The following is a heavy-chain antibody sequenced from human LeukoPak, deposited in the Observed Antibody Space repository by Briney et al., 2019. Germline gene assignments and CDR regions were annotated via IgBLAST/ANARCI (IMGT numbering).Heavy chain of an antibody. CDR3: ARADRLHGGPYLIGP. CDR1: GYSFTDYY. Sequence: ASVNVSFEASGYSFTDYYMHWVRQAPGQGLEWRGWINPNSGGTNSAQKFRGVVTLTRDTYTTTVYMEVSWLTSDDTAIYSCARADRLHGGPYLIGPWGQGTLVTVSS. J-gene: IGHJ5*02. D-gene: IGHD2-21*01. CDR2: INPNSGGT. V-gene: IGHV1-2*02.